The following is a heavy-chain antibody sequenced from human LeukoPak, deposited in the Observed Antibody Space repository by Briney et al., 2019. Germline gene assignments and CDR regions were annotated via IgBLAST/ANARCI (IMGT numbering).Heavy chain of an antibody. Sequence: PSETLSLTCTVSGGSISSYYWRWIRQPPGKGLEWIGYIYYSGSTNYNPSLKSRVTISVDTSKNQFSLKLSSVTAADTAVYYCARGGYCSSTSCYSADNWFDPWGQGTLVTVSS. J-gene: IGHJ5*02. CDR3: ARGGYCSSTSCYSADNWFDP. CDR1: GGSISSYY. V-gene: IGHV4-59*01. CDR2: IYYSGST. D-gene: IGHD2-2*01.